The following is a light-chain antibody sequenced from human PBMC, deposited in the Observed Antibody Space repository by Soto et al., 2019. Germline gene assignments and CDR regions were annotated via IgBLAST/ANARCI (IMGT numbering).Light chain of an antibody. CDR2: GNN. Sequence: VLTQPPSVSGAPGQRVTISCTGNSSNIGAGYDVHWYQQVPGTAPKLLIYGNNNRPSVVPDRFSGSKSGTSASLAITGLQAEDEADYYCQSYDTSLSGVFGGGTKLTVL. CDR3: QSYDTSLSGV. V-gene: IGLV1-40*01. J-gene: IGLJ3*02. CDR1: SSNIGAGYD.